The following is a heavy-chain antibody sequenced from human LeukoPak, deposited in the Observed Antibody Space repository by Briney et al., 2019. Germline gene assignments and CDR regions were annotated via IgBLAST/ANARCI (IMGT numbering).Heavy chain of an antibody. Sequence: SETLSLTCTVSGGSIGTYYWSWIRQPPGKGLEWIGYIYYNGHTDYNPSLRSRVTISVDTSKNQFSLKLNSVTAADTAVYYCARLKCSSTSCFYYYYMDVWGKGTTVTISS. CDR1: GGSIGTYY. CDR3: ARLKCSSTSCFYYYYMDV. J-gene: IGHJ6*03. V-gene: IGHV4-59*12. D-gene: IGHD2-2*01. CDR2: IYYNGHT.